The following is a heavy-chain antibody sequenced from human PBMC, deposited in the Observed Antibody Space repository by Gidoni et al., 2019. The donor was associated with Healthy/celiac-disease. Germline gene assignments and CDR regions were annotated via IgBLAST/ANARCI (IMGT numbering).Heavy chain of an antibody. CDR3: AKLGGGSGIRVDY. CDR1: GFHFSSYG. CDR2: ISYDGSNK. J-gene: IGHJ4*02. V-gene: IGHV3-30*18. Sequence: QVQLVESGGGVVQPGRSLRRSCAASGFHFSSYGMHWVRKAPGKGLEWVAVISYDGSNKSYADSVKGRFTISRDNSKNTLYLQMNSLRAEDTAVYYCAKLGGGSGIRVDYWGQGTLVTVSS. D-gene: IGHD3-10*01.